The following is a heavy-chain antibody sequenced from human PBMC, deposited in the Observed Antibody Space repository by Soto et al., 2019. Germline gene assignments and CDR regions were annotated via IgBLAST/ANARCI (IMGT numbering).Heavy chain of an antibody. CDR2: ISYDGSNK. D-gene: IGHD2-15*01. Sequence: SGGSLRLSCTASGFTFSSYGMHWVRQAPGKGLEWVAVISYDGSNKYYADSVKGRFTISRDNSKNTLYLQMNSLRAEDTAVYYCAKDLNIVVVVAATTGAFDIWGQGTMVTV. J-gene: IGHJ3*02. V-gene: IGHV3-30*18. CDR1: GFTFSSYG. CDR3: AKDLNIVVVVAATTGAFDI.